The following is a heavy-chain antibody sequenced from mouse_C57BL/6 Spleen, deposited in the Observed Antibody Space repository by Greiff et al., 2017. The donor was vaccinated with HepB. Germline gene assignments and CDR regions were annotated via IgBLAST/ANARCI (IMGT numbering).Heavy chain of an antibody. V-gene: IGHV1-76*01. J-gene: IGHJ3*01. CDR1: GYTFTSYW. CDR2: IYPGSGNT. CDR3: AQKAY. Sequence: QVQLQQPGAELVKPGASVKLSCKASGYTFTSYWMHWVKQRPGQGLEWIARIYPGSGNTYYNEKFKGKATLTAEKSSSTAYMQLSSLTSEDSAVYFCAQKAYWGQGTLVTVSA.